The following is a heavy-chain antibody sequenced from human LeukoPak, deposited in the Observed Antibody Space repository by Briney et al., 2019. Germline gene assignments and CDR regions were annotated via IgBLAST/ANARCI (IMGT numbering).Heavy chain of an antibody. Sequence: GGSLRLSCAASGFTFSSYGMHWVRQAPGKGLEWVAVISYDGSNKYYADSVKGRFTISRDNSKNTLYLQMNSLRAEDTAVYYCVKDLGHVYRGLDYWGQGTLVTVSS. CDR2: ISYDGSNK. CDR1: GFTFSSYG. CDR3: VKDLGHVYRGLDY. J-gene: IGHJ4*02. V-gene: IGHV3-30*18. D-gene: IGHD4-11*01.